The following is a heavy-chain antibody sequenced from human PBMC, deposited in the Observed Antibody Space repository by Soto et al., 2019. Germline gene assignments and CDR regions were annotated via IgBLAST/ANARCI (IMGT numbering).Heavy chain of an antibody. D-gene: IGHD3-10*01. CDR2: IIPIFGTA. CDR1: GGTFSSYA. V-gene: IGHV1-69*06. Sequence: LVKRSCKASGGTFSSYAVSWVLQDPGQGLEWMGGIIPIFGTANYAQKFQGRVTITADKSTSTAYMELSSLRSEDTAVYYCARDFMVRGVTSNWFDPWGQGTLVTGSS. J-gene: IGHJ5*02. CDR3: ARDFMVRGVTSNWFDP.